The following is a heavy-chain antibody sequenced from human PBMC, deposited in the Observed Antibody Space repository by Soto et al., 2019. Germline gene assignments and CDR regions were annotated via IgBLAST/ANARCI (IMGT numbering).Heavy chain of an antibody. CDR2: IYYSGST. Sequence: KPSETLSLTCTVSGGSISSGDYYWSWIRQPPGKGLEWIGYIYYSGSTYYNPSLKSRVTISVDTSKNQFSLKLSSVAAADTAVYYGARAKGTQATGFDYWGQGTLVTVSS. J-gene: IGHJ4*02. D-gene: IGHD1-26*01. V-gene: IGHV4-30-4*01. CDR1: GGSISSGDYY. CDR3: ARAKGTQATGFDY.